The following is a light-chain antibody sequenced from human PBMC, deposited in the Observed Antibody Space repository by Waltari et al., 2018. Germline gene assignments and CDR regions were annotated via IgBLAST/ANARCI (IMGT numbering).Light chain of an antibody. Sequence: QSALTQPRSVSGSPGQSVTISCTGTRSDAGGYNYVSWYQQHPGKAPKLMVYDVSKRPSGVPDRFSGSKSGNTASLTISGLQAEDEADYYCCSYAGTYTLVFGGGTKLTVL. CDR1: RSDAGGYNY. CDR3: CSYAGTYTLV. CDR2: DVS. V-gene: IGLV2-11*01. J-gene: IGLJ3*02.